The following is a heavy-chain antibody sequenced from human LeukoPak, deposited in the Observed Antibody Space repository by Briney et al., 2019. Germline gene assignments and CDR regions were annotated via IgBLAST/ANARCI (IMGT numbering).Heavy chain of an antibody. Sequence: GGSLRLSCAASGFTFSRYWMHWVRHAPGKGLLWVSRINGDGSTTTYADSVKGRFTISRDNAKNTLYLQMSSLRAKDTAVYYCARDLNGGGDYWGQGTLVTASS. V-gene: IGHV3-74*01. D-gene: IGHD4-23*01. CDR3: ARDLNGGGDY. CDR1: GFTFSRYW. J-gene: IGHJ4*02. CDR2: INGDGSTT.